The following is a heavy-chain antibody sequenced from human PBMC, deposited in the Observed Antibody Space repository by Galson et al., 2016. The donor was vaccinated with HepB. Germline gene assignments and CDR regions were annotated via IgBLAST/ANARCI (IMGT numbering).Heavy chain of an antibody. CDR1: GFNFHESW. CDR2: IKEDGSDK. CDR3: VTYRSLGY. Sequence: SLRLSCAASGFNFHESWMAWVRQAPGEGLECVADIKEDGSDKFYVDSVKGQFTISRDNAKNSLYLPMNSLRVEDTAIYYCVTYRSLGYWGQGTLVTVSP. V-gene: IGHV3-7*02. D-gene: IGHD7-27*01. J-gene: IGHJ4*02.